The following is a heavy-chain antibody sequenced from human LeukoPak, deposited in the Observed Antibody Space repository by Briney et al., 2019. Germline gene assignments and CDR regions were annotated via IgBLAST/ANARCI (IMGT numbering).Heavy chain of an antibody. CDR1: GGPISSYY. V-gene: IGHV4-4*07. D-gene: IGHD3-3*01. CDR2: IYTSGST. CDR3: ARGKYDFWSGYPMDV. J-gene: IGHJ6*03. Sequence: SETLSLTCTVSGGPISSYYWSWIRQPAGKGLEWIGRIYTSGSTNYNPSLKSRVTMSVDTSKNQFSLKLSSVTAADTAAYHCARGKYDFWSGYPMDVWGKGTTVTVSS.